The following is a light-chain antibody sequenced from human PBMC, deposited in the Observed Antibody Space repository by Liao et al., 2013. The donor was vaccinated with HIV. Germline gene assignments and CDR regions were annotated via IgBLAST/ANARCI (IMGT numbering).Light chain of an antibody. V-gene: IGLV3-1*01. CDR2: EDT. Sequence: SYEMTQPPSVSVSPGQTASVTCSGDGLGDKYVSWYQQRPGHSPILVIYEDTKRPSGIPERFSGSNSGNAATLTISRVEAGDEADYYCHVWDSTSGHVFGTGTKVTVL. CDR3: HVWDSTSGHV. J-gene: IGLJ1*01. CDR1: GLGDKY.